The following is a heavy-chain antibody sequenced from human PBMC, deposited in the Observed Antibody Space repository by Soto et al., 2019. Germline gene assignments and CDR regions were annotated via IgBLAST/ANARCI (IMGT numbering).Heavy chain of an antibody. V-gene: IGHV3-30*18. J-gene: IGHJ4*02. CDR3: AKSTYEYGDYLDYFDY. Sequence: PGGSLRLSCAASGFTFSSYGMHWVRQAPGKGLEWVAVISYDGSNKYYADSVKGRFTISRDNSKNTLYLQMNSLRAEDTAVYYCAKSTYEYGDYLDYFDYWGQGTLVTVSS. D-gene: IGHD4-17*01. CDR2: ISYDGSNK. CDR1: GFTFSSYG.